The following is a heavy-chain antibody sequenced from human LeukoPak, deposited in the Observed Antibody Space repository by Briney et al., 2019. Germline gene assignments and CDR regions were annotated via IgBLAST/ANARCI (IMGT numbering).Heavy chain of an antibody. J-gene: IGHJ6*03. Sequence: KPSETLSLTCSVSGASISSYYWIWLRQPPGKGPEWLGTIYYSGNTKYNSSLKSRVSILADTSNNQFSLRLSSVTAADTAVYYCAREGLTTIGVIDVWGKGTTVTVSS. CDR3: AREGLTTIGVIDV. CDR1: GASISSYY. CDR2: IYYSGNT. D-gene: IGHD1-1*01. V-gene: IGHV4-59*01.